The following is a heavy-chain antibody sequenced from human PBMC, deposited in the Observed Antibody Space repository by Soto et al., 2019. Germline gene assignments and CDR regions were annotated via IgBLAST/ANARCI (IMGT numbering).Heavy chain of an antibody. V-gene: IGHV3-30-3*01. CDR2: ISYDGSNK. D-gene: IGHD3-3*01. J-gene: IGHJ6*02. CDR1: GFTFSSYA. Sequence: GGSLRLSCAASGFTFSSYAMHWVRQAPGKGLEWVAVISYDGSNKYYADSVKGRFTISRDNSKNTLYLQMNSLRAEDTAVYYCARGSTYYDFWSGYPRMDVWGQGTTVTVSS. CDR3: ARGSTYYDFWSGYPRMDV.